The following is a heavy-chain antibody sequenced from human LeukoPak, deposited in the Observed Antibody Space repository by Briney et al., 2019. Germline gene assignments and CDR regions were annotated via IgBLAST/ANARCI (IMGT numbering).Heavy chain of an antibody. CDR2: INHSGST. D-gene: IGHD2-15*01. J-gene: IGHJ6*03. V-gene: IGHV4-34*01. CDR3: ARRAPTRYCGGGSCYSSYYYYMDV. Sequence: SVTLSLTCAVYGGSFSGYYWSWIRQAPGKGLEWMGEINHSGSTNYKPSRKSRVTISVDTSKNQFSLKLSSVTAADTAVYYCARRAPTRYCGGGSCYSSYYYYMDVWGKGTTVTVSS. CDR1: GGSFSGYY.